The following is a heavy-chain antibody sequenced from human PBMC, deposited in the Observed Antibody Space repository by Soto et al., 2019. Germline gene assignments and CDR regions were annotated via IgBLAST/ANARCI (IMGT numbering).Heavy chain of an antibody. CDR1: GGSISSYY. CDR3: ARVSAGYCYFDL. CDR2: IYYSGST. V-gene: IGHV4-59*01. J-gene: IGHJ2*01. Sequence: QVQLQESGPGLVKPSETLSLTCTVSGGSISSYYWXWIRQPPGKGLEWIGYIYYSGSTNYNPSLKSRVTISVHTSKNQFSLKLSSVPAADTAVYYCARVSAGYCYFDLWGRGTLVTVSS. D-gene: IGHD6-19*01.